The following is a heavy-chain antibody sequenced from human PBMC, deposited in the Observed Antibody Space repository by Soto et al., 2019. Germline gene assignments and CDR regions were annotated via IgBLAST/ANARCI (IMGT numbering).Heavy chain of an antibody. J-gene: IGHJ6*03. CDR2: IFYSGST. V-gene: IGHV4-39*01. CDR3: ARIVRGIVITSYYMDV. Sequence: QVQLQESGPGLVKPSETLSLTCTVSGGSISSSSYYWGWIRQPPGKGLEWIGSIFYSGSTYYNPSLQSRVTISVDTSTNQFSLKLRSVTAADTAVYYCARIVRGIVITSYYMDVWGKGTTVTVSS. CDR1: GGSISSSSYY. D-gene: IGHD2-21*01.